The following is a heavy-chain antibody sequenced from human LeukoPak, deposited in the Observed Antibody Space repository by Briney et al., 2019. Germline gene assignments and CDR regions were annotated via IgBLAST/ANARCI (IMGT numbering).Heavy chain of an antibody. V-gene: IGHV1-18*01. J-gene: IGHJ4*02. CDR3: ANTIGARLMYFDY. D-gene: IGHD6-6*01. CDR1: GYTLTNYG. Sequence: GASVKVSCKASGYTLTNYGSIWVRQAPGQGLEWLGWISAYNGNTNYAQKLQGRVTMTTDTSTSTAYLELRSLRSDDTAVYYCANTIGARLMYFDYWGQGTLVTVSS. CDR2: ISAYNGNT.